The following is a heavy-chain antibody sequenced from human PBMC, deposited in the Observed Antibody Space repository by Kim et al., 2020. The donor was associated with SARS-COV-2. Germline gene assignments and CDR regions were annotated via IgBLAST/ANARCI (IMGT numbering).Heavy chain of an antibody. CDR2: ISGSGGSK. J-gene: IGHJ4*02. D-gene: IGHD3-3*01. Sequence: GGSLRLSCAASGFTFSSYAMSWVRQAPGKGLEWVSAISGSGGSKYYADSVKGRFTISRDNSKNTLYLQMNSLRAEDTAVYYCAKTPRLTIFGVAHTYYFDYWGQGTLVTVSS. CDR3: AKTPRLTIFGVAHTYYFDY. V-gene: IGHV3-23*01. CDR1: GFTFSSYA.